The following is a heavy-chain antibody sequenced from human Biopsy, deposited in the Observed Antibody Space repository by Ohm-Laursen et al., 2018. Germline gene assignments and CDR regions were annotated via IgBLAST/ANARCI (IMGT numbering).Heavy chain of an antibody. D-gene: IGHD3-22*01. CDR3: ARDRGYYSDRAVPGYFDL. Sequence: SQTLSLTCTVSGDSLSSYYWSWIRQPPGRGLLWIGHLYYTGTTDYNPSLQGRVTISDDKSKNHFSLRLRSVTPADTAIYYCARDRGYYSDRAVPGYFDLWGRGTLVTVSS. CDR1: GDSLSSYY. V-gene: IGHV4-59*01. J-gene: IGHJ2*01. CDR2: LYYTGTT.